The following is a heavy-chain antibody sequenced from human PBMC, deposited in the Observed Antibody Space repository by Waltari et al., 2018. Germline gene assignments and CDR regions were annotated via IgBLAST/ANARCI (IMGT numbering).Heavy chain of an antibody. V-gene: IGHV4-34*01. D-gene: IGHD6-19*01. CDR3: ARGTSGWYRY. CDR1: GGSFSGYY. J-gene: IGHJ4*02. Sequence: QVQLQQWGAGLLKPSETLSLTCAVYGGSFSGYYWSWIRQPPGKGLEWIGEINHSGSTNYNPSLKSRVPISVDTSKNQFSLKLSSVTAADTAVYYCARGTSGWYRYWGQGTLVTVSS. CDR2: INHSGST.